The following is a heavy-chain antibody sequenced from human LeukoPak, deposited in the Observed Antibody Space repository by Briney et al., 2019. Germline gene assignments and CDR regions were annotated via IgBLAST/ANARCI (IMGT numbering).Heavy chain of an antibody. CDR1: GYTFTSYG. CDR2: MNPNSGNT. Sequence: GASVKVSCKASGYTFTSYGISWVRQATGQGLEWMGWMNPNSGNTGYAQKFQGRVTITRNTSISTACMELSSLRSEDTAVYYCARRHGGAIQLSNAFDIWGQGTMVTVSS. J-gene: IGHJ3*02. CDR3: ARRHGGAIQLSNAFDI. D-gene: IGHD5-18*01. V-gene: IGHV1-8*03.